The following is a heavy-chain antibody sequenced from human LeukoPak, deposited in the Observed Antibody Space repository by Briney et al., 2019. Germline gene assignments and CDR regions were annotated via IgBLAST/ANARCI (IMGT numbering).Heavy chain of an antibody. CDR3: ARATMVRGVIGLYVAFDI. J-gene: IGHJ3*02. V-gene: IGHV4-59*01. CDR1: GGSINSYY. D-gene: IGHD3-10*01. CDR2: ISYSGNT. Sequence: KPSETLSPTCTVSGGSINSYYWNWIRQPPGKGLEWIGYISYSGNTNYNPSLKSRVTISVDTSKNQFSLKLSSVTAADTAVYYCARATMVRGVIGLYVAFDIWGQGTMVTVSS.